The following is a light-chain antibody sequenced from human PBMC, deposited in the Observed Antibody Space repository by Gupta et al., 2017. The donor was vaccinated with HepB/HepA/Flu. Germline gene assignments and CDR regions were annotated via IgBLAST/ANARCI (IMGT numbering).Light chain of an antibody. CDR3: QQHGSYPLT. J-gene: IGKJ4*01. CDR2: ETS. V-gene: IGKV1-5*03. Sequence: DIQMTQSPSTLSASVGDRVTITCRASHNINRWLALYQQKPGKAPKLLISETSDLQGGVPSRFSGSGSGTEFTLTISSLQPDDFAIYYCQQHGSYPLTFGGGTKVETK. CDR1: HNINRW.